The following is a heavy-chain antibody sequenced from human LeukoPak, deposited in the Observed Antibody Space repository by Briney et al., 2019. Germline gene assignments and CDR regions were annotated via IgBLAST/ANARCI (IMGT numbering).Heavy chain of an antibody. CDR3: ASWSPLGYYFDY. Sequence: KAGGSLRLSCAASGFTFSDYYMSWIRQAPGKGLEWVSYISNSGSTIYYADSVKGRFTISRDNAKNSLYLQMNSLRAEDTAVYYCASWSPLGYYFDYWGQGTLVTVSS. D-gene: IGHD3-16*01. J-gene: IGHJ4*02. CDR2: ISNSGSTI. V-gene: IGHV3-11*04. CDR1: GFTFSDYY.